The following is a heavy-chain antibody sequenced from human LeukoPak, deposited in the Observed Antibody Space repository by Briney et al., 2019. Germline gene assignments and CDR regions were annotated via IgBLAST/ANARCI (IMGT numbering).Heavy chain of an antibody. Sequence: GGSLRLSCAASGFMFSSNWMSWVRLAPGKGLEWVANIKEDGTETYYVDSVKGRFTISRDNAKNSLYLQMNSLRVEDTAAYYCAKVRAPSGWFNSDYWGQGTLVTVSS. CDR2: IKEDGTET. J-gene: IGHJ4*02. V-gene: IGHV3-7*03. CDR1: GFMFSSNW. D-gene: IGHD6-19*01. CDR3: AKVRAPSGWFNSDY.